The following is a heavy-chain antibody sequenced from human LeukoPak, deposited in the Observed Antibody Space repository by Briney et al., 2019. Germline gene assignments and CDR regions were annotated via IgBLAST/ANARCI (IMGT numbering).Heavy chain of an antibody. CDR3: ARRSDAYDSSAYYH. J-gene: IGHJ4*02. V-gene: IGHV1-8*01. CDR1: RYTFTSYD. Sequence: ASVKVSCKASRYTFTSYDINWVRQATGQGLEWMGWVNPNSGNTGYAQKFQGRVTMTRNTSISTAYMELSSLRSEDTAVYYCARRSDAYDSSAYYHWGQGTLVTVSS. CDR2: VNPNSGNT. D-gene: IGHD3-22*01.